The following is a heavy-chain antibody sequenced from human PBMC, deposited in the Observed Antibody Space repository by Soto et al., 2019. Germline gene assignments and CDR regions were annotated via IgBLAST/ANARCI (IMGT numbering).Heavy chain of an antibody. Sequence: QLRLQESGPRLVKPSATLSLTCVVSGGSISSGDYSWGWIRQPPGKGPEWAATIHNRGTAPYNPSLPTRLALTMDPPATEVTMKAASVTAAAPSVYYCVRLPPTVSPGKNFYFHIDIWCEGTTVTVSS. CDR2: IHNRGTA. CDR3: VRLPPTVSPGKNFYFHIDI. V-gene: IGHV4-39*01. CDR1: GGSISSGDYS. J-gene: IGHJ6*03.